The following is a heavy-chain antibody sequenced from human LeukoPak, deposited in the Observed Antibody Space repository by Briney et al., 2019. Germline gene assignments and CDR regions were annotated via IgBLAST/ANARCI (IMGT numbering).Heavy chain of an antibody. CDR1: GYTFASYD. Sequence: ASVKVSCKASGYTFASYDINWVRQATGQGLEWMGWINPNSGNTGYAQKFQGRVTLTRNTSISTAYMELSSLRSENTAVYYCSRGLPADPYYYYYYYMHVWGKGTPVTVSS. CDR2: INPNSGNT. CDR3: SRGLPADPYYYYYYYMHV. V-gene: IGHV1-8*01. D-gene: IGHD2-2*01. J-gene: IGHJ6*03.